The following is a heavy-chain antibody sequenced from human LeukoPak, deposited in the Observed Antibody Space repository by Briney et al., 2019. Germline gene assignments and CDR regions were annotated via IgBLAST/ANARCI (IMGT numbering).Heavy chain of an antibody. D-gene: IGHD3-10*01. CDR3: ARGTRYYYGSGSFDY. Sequence: GGSLRRSCAASGFTFDDYGMSWVRQAPGKGLEWVSGINWNGGSTGYADSVKGRFTISRDNAKNSLYLQMNSLSAKDTALYYCARGTRYYYGSGSFDYWGQGTLVTVSS. V-gene: IGHV3-20*04. J-gene: IGHJ4*02. CDR2: INWNGGST. CDR1: GFTFDDYG.